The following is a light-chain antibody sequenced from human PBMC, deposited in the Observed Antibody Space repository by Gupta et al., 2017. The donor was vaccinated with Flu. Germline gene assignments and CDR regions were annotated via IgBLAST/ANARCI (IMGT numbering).Light chain of an antibody. CDR3: QQDNYLPGT. CDR2: DAS. V-gene: IGKV1-33*01. CDR1: HEINYY. Sequence: PSSLSASVGDRVTITCQASHEINYYLNWYQQKPGKAPNLLIYDASNLEAGVPSRFSGSGSGTDFTLTITSLQPEEFATYYCQQDNYLPGTFGQGTLLDIK. J-gene: IGKJ5*01.